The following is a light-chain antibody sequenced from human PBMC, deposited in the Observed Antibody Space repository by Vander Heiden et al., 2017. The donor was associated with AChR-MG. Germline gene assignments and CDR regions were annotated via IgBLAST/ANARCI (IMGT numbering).Light chain of an antibody. CDR2: WAP. V-gene: IGKV4-1*01. CDR3: QQYFSIPQT. J-gene: IGKJ1*01. Sequence: DIVLTQSPDPPALSLGARATITFKSSQTVLYSPNNKNYLAWYQKKPGQPPKLLIDWAPTRESGVPNRCGGSGSGTDFTLTITSLQAEDVGVYSCQQYFSIPQTFGQGTKVAIK. CDR1: QTVLYSPNNKNY.